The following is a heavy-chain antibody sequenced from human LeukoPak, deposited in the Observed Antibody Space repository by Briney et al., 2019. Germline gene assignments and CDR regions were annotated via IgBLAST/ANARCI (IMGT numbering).Heavy chain of an antibody. D-gene: IGHD4-17*01. J-gene: IGHJ4*02. Sequence: AVTVSCKASGGTFSSYAISWVRPPPGQGLAWMGGIIPIFGTANYAQKFQGRVTITTDESKSTAYMELSSLRSEDTAVYYCARDSNGDYGFDYWGQGALVTVSS. CDR3: ARDSNGDYGFDY. CDR1: GGTFSSYA. V-gene: IGHV1-69*05. CDR2: IIPIFGTA.